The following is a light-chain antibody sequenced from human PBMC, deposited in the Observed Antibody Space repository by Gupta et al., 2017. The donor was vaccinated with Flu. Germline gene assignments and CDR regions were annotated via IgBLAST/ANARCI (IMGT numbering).Light chain of an antibody. J-gene: IGLJ1*01. V-gene: IGLV2-14*01. CDR1: SSDVGGYNY. Sequence: QSALTQPASVSVSPGPSITISCTGTSSDVGGYNYVSWYQQHPGKAPKLIIYEVSKRSSGASNRFAGSKACNTASPTILALQAEDEADYYCNSYTSSSTYVFGTGTKLTVL. CDR3: NSYTSSSTYV. CDR2: EVS.